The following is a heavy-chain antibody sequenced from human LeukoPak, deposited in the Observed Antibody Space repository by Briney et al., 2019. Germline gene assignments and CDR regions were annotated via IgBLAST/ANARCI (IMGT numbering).Heavy chain of an antibody. D-gene: IGHD2-2*01. CDR3: AKDFSFLPADIVVVPAAMVAAAGTVDY. V-gene: IGHV3-21*01. CDR2: ISSSSSYI. Sequence: GGSLRLSCAASGFTFSSYSMNWVRQAPGKGLEWVSSISSSSSYIYYADSVKGRFTISRDNAKNSLYLQMNSLRAEDTAVYYCAKDFSFLPADIVVVPAAMVAAAGTVDYWGQGTLVTVSS. J-gene: IGHJ4*02. CDR1: GFTFSSYS.